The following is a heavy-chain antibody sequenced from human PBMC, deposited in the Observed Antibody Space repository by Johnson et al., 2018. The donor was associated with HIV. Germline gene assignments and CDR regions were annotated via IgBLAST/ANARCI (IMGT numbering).Heavy chain of an antibody. Sequence: QVQLVESGGGVVQPGRSLRLSCAASGFTFSSYAMHWVRQAPGKGLEWVAVISYDGSNKYYADSVEGRFDISRENSKNSHYLHMNSLRPEDTAIYYCARQTLRAFDIWGQGTMVTVSS. CDR2: ISYDGSNK. V-gene: IGHV3-30*09. J-gene: IGHJ3*02. CDR3: ARQTLRAFDI. CDR1: GFTFSSYA.